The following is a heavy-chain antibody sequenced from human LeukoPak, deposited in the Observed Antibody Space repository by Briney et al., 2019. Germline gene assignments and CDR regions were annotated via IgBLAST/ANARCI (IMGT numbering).Heavy chain of an antibody. CDR1: GFTFSSYA. CDR3: AKRRDYYDSSGCYYVGFDY. CDR2: ISGSGGST. V-gene: IGHV3-23*01. Sequence: GGSLRLSCAASGFTFSSYAMSWVRQAPGKGLEWVSAISGSGGSTYYADSVKGRFTISRDNSKNTLYLQMNSLGAEDTAVYYCAKRRDYYDSSGCYYVGFDYWGQGTLVTVSS. D-gene: IGHD3-22*01. J-gene: IGHJ4*02.